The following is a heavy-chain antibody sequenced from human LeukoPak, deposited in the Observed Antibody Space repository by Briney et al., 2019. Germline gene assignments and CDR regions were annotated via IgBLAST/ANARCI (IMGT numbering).Heavy chain of an antibody. CDR2: ISYDGSNK. CDR1: GFTFSSYA. Sequence: PGGSLRLSCAASGFTFSSYAMHWVRQAPGKGLEWVAVISYDGSNKYYADSVKGRFTISRDNSKNTLYLQMNSLRAEDTAVYYCARDSYYDSSGYYAWGQGTLVTVSS. D-gene: IGHD3-22*01. V-gene: IGHV3-30-3*01. CDR3: ARDSYYDSSGYYA. J-gene: IGHJ4*02.